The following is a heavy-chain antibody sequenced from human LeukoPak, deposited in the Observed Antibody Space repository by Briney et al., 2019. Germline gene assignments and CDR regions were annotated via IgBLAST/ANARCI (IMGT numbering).Heavy chain of an antibody. J-gene: IGHJ4*02. CDR1: GGSISSYY. V-gene: IGHV4-59*08. CDR2: IYYSGST. CDR3: ARATVPAAIPEI. D-gene: IGHD2-2*01. Sequence: PSETLSLTCTVSGGSISSYYWSWIRQPPGKGLEWIGYIYYSGSTNYNPSLESRVTISVDTSKNQFSLKLSSVTAADTAVYYCARATVPAAIPEIWGQGTLLTVSS.